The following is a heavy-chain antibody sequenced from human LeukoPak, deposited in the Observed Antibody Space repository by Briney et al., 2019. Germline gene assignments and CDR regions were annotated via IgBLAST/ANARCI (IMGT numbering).Heavy chain of an antibody. J-gene: IGHJ5*01. CDR2: INPNTGNP. V-gene: IGHV7-4-1*02. Sequence: ASVKVPCKASGYTFTNYAMNWVRQAPGQGLEWMGWINPNTGNPAYAQGFTGRFVFSLDTSVTTTYLQISGLKAEDTAVYYCARAYQPLGGLSFPDSWGQGTLVTVSS. CDR3: ARAYQPLGGLSFPDS. CDR1: GYTFTNYA. D-gene: IGHD3-16*02.